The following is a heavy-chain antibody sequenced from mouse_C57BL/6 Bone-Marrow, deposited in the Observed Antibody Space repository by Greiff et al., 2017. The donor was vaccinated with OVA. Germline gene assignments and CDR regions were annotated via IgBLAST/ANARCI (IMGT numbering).Heavy chain of an antibody. J-gene: IGHJ3*01. D-gene: IGHD2-3*01. V-gene: IGHV1-64*01. CDR2: IHPNSGST. Sequence: QVQLKQPGAELVKPGASVKLSCKASGYTFTSYWMHWVKQRPGQGLEWIGMIHPNSGSTNYNEKFKSKATLTVDKSSSTAYMQLSSLTSEDSAVYYCVYDGYYEGNAWFAYWGQGTLVTVSA. CDR3: VYDGYYEGNAWFAY. CDR1: GYTFTSYW.